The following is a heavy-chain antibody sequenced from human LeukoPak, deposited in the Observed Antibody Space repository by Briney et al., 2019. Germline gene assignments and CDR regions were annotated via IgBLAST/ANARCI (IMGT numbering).Heavy chain of an antibody. Sequence: SETLSLTCTVSGGSISSSSYYWSWIRQPPGKGLEWIGYIYYSGSTNYNPSLKSRVTISVDTSKNQFSLKLSSVTAADTAVYYCARWRADRGSMAPDYWGQGTLVTVSS. D-gene: IGHD3-16*01. CDR3: ARWRADRGSMAPDY. J-gene: IGHJ4*02. V-gene: IGHV4-61*01. CDR1: GGSISSSSYY. CDR2: IYYSGST.